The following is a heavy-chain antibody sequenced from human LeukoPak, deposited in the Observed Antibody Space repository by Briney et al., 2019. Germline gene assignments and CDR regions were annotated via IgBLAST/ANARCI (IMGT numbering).Heavy chain of an antibody. CDR2: ISGSSTYT. V-gene: IGHV3-11*06. J-gene: IGHJ4*02. D-gene: IGHD1-26*01. CDR3: ARVGSRGYYFDY. Sequence: GGSLTLSCASSGFTFSDYYMSWLRQAPGKGLEWVSHISGSSTYTNYADSVKGRFTISSDNANNSLYLQMNSLTAEDTAVFYCARVGSRGYYFDYWGQGTLVSVSS. CDR1: GFTFSDYY.